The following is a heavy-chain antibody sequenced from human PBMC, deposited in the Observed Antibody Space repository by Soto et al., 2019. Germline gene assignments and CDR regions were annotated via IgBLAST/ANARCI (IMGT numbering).Heavy chain of an antibody. CDR3: ARDHCSSTSCYAIAFDY. Sequence: GASVKVSCKASGYTFTSYGISWVRQAPGQGLEWMGWISAYNGNTNYAQKLQGRVTMTTDTSTSTAYMELRSLRSDDTAVYYCARDHCSSTSCYAIAFDYWGQGTLVTVSS. CDR1: GYTFTSYG. D-gene: IGHD2-2*01. CDR2: ISAYNGNT. J-gene: IGHJ4*02. V-gene: IGHV1-18*01.